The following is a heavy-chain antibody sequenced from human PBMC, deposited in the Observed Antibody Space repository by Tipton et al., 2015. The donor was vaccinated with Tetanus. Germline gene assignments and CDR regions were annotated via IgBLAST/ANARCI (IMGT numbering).Heavy chain of an antibody. Sequence: GLVKPSETLSVTCTVSGGSVSSGNYFWTWIRQSPGTGLEWIGNIYDSGSTIYNPSLKSRITISKDTSKNQFSLKLSSVTAADTAVYYCVLDCDNGSCSGAYHYYGMDVWVQGTTVSVSS. CDR3: VLDCDNGSCSGAYHYYGMDV. CDR2: IYDSGST. D-gene: IGHD2-15*01. J-gene: IGHJ6*02. V-gene: IGHV4-61*01. CDR1: GGSVSSGNYF.